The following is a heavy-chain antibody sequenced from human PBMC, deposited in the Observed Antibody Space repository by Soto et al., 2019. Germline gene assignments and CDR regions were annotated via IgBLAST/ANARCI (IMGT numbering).Heavy chain of an antibody. J-gene: IGHJ6*02. Sequence: PGESLKISCKGSGYNFNNDWIAWARQMPGKGLEWMGIFNPADSDIRYSPSVQGQVTISVDKSISTAYLQWSSLRASDTAIYFCARHRAAAGNYYYGMYVWGQGTTVTVSS. CDR1: GYNFNNDW. CDR2: FNPADSDI. CDR3: ARHRAAAGNYYYGMYV. V-gene: IGHV5-51*01. D-gene: IGHD6-13*01.